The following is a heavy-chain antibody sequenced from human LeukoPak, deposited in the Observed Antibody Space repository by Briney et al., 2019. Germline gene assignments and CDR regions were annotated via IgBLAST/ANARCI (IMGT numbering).Heavy chain of an antibody. CDR2: IYYSGST. CDR1: GGSISSSSYY. D-gene: IGHD6-19*01. Sequence: SETLSLTCTVSGGSISSSSYYWGWIRQPPGKGLEWIGSIYYSGSTYYNPSLKSRVTISVDTSKNQFSLKLSSVTAADTAVYYCASRDPVAGVSYYYYGMDVWGQGTTVTVSS. CDR3: ASRDPVAGVSYYYYGMDV. J-gene: IGHJ6*02. V-gene: IGHV4-39*01.